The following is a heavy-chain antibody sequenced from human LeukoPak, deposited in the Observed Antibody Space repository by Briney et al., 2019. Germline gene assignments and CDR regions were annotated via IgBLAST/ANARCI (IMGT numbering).Heavy chain of an antibody. V-gene: IGHV4-34*01. CDR3: ARTGYSSGWYPYYFDY. CDR2: INHSGST. CDR1: GGSFSGYY. Sequence: SETLSLTCAVYGGSFSGYYWSWIRQPPGKGLEWIGEINHSGSTNYNPSLKSRVTISVDTSKNQFSLRLSSVTAADTAVYYCARTGYSSGWYPYYFDYWGQGTLVTVSS. D-gene: IGHD6-19*01. J-gene: IGHJ4*02.